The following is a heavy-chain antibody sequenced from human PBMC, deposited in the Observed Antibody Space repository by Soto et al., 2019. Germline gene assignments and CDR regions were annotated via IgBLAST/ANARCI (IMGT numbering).Heavy chain of an antibody. J-gene: IGHJ4*02. Sequence: SETLSLTCTVSGGSFSSGGYYWSWIRQLPGKGLEWIGYIYYSGSTYYNPSLKSRFTISLDTSKNQFSLKLSSVTAADTAVYYCAGATSFSGHHGYWGQGTLVTVSS. D-gene: IGHD2-8*02. CDR2: IYYSGST. V-gene: IGHV4-31*03. CDR3: AGATSFSGHHGY. CDR1: GGSFSSGGYY.